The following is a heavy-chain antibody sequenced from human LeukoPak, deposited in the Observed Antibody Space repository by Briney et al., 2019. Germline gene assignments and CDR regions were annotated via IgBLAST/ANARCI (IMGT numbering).Heavy chain of an antibody. J-gene: IGHJ4*02. D-gene: IGHD3-22*01. CDR2: IYTSGST. Sequence: SETLSLTCTVSGDSISSFHWSWIRQPAGKGLEWIGRIYTSGSTNYNPSLKSRVTMSVDTPKNQFSLKLSSVTAADTAVYYCASEAYYYDSSGYYKYWGQGTLVTVSS. CDR1: GDSISSFH. CDR3: ASEAYYYDSSGYYKY. V-gene: IGHV4-4*07.